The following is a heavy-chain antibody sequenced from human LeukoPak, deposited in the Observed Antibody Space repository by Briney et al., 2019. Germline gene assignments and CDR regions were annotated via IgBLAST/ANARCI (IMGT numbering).Heavy chain of an antibody. Sequence: PSETLSLTCTVSGYSISSGYYWGWIRQPPGKGLEWIGSIYHSGSTYYNPSLKSRVTISLDTSKNQFSLRLSSVTAADTAVYYCARTNYVEYWGQGTLVTVSS. J-gene: IGHJ4*02. CDR3: ARTNYVEY. V-gene: IGHV4-38-2*02. CDR2: IYHSGST. D-gene: IGHD4-11*01. CDR1: GYSISSGYY.